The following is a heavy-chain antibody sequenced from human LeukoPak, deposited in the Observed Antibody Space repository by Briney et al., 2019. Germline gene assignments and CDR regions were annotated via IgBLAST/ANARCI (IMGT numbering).Heavy chain of an antibody. CDR3: ARAAYDSSGYLTL. V-gene: IGHV3-33*01. CDR1: EFTFSSYG. J-gene: IGHJ4*02. CDR2: IWYDGGNK. D-gene: IGHD3-22*01. Sequence: PGGSLRLSCAASEFTFSSYGMHWVRQAPGKGLEWVAVIWYDGGNKYYTDSVKGRFTISRDNSKNMLYLQLNSLRAEDSAVYRCARAAYDSSGYLTLWGQGTLVTVSS.